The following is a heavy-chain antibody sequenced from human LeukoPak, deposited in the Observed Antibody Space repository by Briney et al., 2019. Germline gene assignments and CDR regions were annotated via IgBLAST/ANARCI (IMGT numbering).Heavy chain of an antibody. CDR2: INPSGGST. J-gene: IGHJ3*02. Sequence: GASVKVSCKTSGYTFTGHYMHWVRQAPGQGLEWMGIINPSGGSTSYAQKFQGRVTMTRDTSTSTAYMELSSLRSEDTAVYYCASSSYYDSSGYPPGSAFDIWGQGTMVTVSS. D-gene: IGHD3-22*01. CDR1: GYTFTGHY. CDR3: ASSSYYDSSGYPPGSAFDI. V-gene: IGHV1-46*01.